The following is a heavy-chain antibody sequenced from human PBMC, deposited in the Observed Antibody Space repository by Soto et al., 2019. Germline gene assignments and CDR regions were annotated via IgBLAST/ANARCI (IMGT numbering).Heavy chain of an antibody. CDR1: GGTFGNSA. CDR2: IIPIFPTP. Sequence: QVQLVQSGAEVKKPGSSVTVSCKASGGTFGNSAISWVRQAPGQGLEWMGGIIPIFPTPDYAQKFQGRVTITPGASPSTADVGLTSLISVDPAVYYCARDKDRQQLGGNYYYGIDVWGQGTTVPVSS. J-gene: IGHJ6*02. V-gene: IGHV1-69*05. D-gene: IGHD3-3*02. CDR3: ARDKDRQQLGGNYYYGIDV.